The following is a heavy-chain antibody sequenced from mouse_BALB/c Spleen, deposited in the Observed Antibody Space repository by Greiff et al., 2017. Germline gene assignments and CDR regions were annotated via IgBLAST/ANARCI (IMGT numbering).Heavy chain of an antibody. J-gene: IGHJ3*01. CDR2: INPSTGYT. V-gene: IGHV1-7*01. Sequence: QVQLKDSGAELAKPGASVKMSCKASGYTFTSYWMHWVKQRPGQGLEWIGYINPSTGYTEYNQKFKDKATLTADKSSSTAYMQLSSLTSEDSAVYYCARDGNLAYWGQGTLVTVSA. D-gene: IGHD2-1*01. CDR1: GYTFTSYW. CDR3: ARDGNLAY.